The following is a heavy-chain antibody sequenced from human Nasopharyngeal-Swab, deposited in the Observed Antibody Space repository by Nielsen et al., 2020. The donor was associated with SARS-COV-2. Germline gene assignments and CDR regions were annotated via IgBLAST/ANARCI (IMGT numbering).Heavy chain of an antibody. J-gene: IGHJ3*01. CDR2: IYPGNSDS. V-gene: IGHV5-51*01. CDR1: GHSFSNYW. D-gene: IGHD4-17*01. Sequence: KVSCKGFGHSFSNYWFAWVRQMPGKGLEWMGIIYPGNSDSRYSPSFQGQVTISADESISTAYLQWTSLRTSDTAIYYCTRQRTTLTLGRAFDLWGQGTMVTVSS. CDR3: TRQRTTLTLGRAFDL.